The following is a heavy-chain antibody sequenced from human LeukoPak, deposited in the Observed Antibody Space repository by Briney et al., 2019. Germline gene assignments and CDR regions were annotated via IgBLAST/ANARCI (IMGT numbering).Heavy chain of an antibody. Sequence: PGVSLRLSCAASGFTFSSYGMHWVRQAPGKGLEGVAVISYDGSNKYYADSVKGRFTISRDNSKNTLYLQMNRLRAEDTAVYYCARDGYSGNDGLWGQGTLVTVSS. J-gene: IGHJ4*02. D-gene: IGHD5-12*01. CDR3: ARDGYSGNDGL. V-gene: IGHV3-30*03. CDR1: GFTFSSYG. CDR2: ISYDGSNK.